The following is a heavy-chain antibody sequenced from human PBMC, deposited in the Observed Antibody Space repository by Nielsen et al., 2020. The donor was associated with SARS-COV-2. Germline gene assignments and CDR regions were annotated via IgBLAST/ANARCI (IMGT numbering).Heavy chain of an antibody. CDR2: IWYDGSNK. D-gene: IGHD3-16*01. CDR1: GFTFSSYG. J-gene: IGHJ4*02. V-gene: IGHV3-33*06. CDR3: AKGGSGRGDFDY. Sequence: GESLKISCAASGFTFSSYGMHWVRQAPGKGLEWVAVIWYDGSNKYYADSVKGRFTISRDNSKNTLYLQMNSLRAEDTAVYYCAKGGSGRGDFDYWGQGTLVTVSS.